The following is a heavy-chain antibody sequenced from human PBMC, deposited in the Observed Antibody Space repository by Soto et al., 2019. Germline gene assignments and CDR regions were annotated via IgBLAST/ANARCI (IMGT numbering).Heavy chain of an antibody. J-gene: IGHJ4*02. CDR2: ISSSGSTI. V-gene: IGHV3-11*01. D-gene: IGHD3-10*01. Sequence: KTXVSLRLSCAASGFTFSDYYMSWMRQAPGKGLEWVSYISSSGSTIYYADSVKGRFTISRDNAKNSLYLQMNSLRAEDTAVYYCARGTMVRGSFCYWGQGTLVTVSS. CDR1: GFTFSDYY. CDR3: ARGTMVRGSFCY.